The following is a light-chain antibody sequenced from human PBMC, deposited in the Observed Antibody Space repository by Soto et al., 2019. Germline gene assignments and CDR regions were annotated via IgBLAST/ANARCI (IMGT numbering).Light chain of an antibody. CDR3: QQSET. CDR1: QSVSSN. V-gene: IGKV3-15*01. J-gene: IGKJ1*01. Sequence: IVMTQSPATLSVSPGERATLSCRASQSVSSNLAWYQQKPGQAPRLLIFGATTRASSIPARFSGNGSGTEFTLTISSLQSEDFAVYYCQQSETFGQGTKVEIK. CDR2: GAT.